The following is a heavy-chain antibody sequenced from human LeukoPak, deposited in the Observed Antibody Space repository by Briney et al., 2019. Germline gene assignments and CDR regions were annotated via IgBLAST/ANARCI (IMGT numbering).Heavy chain of an antibody. CDR3: AKGHYKGSGILDY. Sequence: GGSLRLSCAASGFTFSSYGMSWVRQAPGKGLEWVSAIGGRDGSTYYADSVKGRFTISRDNSKNTLYVQMNSLRAEDTAVYYCAKGHYKGSGILDYWGQGTLVTFPS. J-gene: IGHJ4*02. D-gene: IGHD3-10*01. CDR2: IGGRDGST. CDR1: GFTFSSYG. V-gene: IGHV3-23*01.